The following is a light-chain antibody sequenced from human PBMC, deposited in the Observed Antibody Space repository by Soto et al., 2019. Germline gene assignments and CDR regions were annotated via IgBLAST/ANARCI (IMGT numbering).Light chain of an antibody. J-gene: IGKJ1*01. Sequence: AIQITQSPSSLSASVGDRVTITCRSSQGIRNDLGWYQQKPGKAPKLLIYAASSLQSGVPSRFSGSGSGTDFTLTISSLQPEDFATYYCLQDYNYPWTFGQGTKVDIK. CDR3: LQDYNYPWT. CDR1: QGIRND. CDR2: AAS. V-gene: IGKV1-6*01.